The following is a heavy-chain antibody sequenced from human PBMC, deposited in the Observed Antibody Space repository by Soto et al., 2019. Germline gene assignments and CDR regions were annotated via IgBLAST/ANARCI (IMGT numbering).Heavy chain of an antibody. J-gene: IGHJ5*02. CDR2: MNQDGSEE. D-gene: IGHD2-15*01. CDR1: GFTFISYW. Sequence: GGSLRLSCAASGFTFISYWMSWVRQTPGEGLERVANMNQDGSEEYYVDSMKGRFTISRDNAKNSRYRQMNSLRAEDTAVYYCARGMFPDSAATGDNSFAPWGQGTLVTVSS. CDR3: ARGMFPDSAATGDNSFAP. V-gene: IGHV3-7*01.